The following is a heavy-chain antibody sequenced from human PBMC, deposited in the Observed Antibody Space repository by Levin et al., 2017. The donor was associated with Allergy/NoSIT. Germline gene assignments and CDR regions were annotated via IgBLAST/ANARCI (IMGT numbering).Heavy chain of an antibody. J-gene: IGHJ4*02. CDR2: ISYDGSNK. CDR1: GFTFSSYG. D-gene: IGHD6-19*01. Sequence: GESLKISCAASGFTFSSYGMHWVRQAPGKGLEWVAVISYDGSNKYYADSVKGRFTISRDNSKNTLYLQMNSLRAEDTAVYYCAKYGREQWLYYFDYWGQGTLVTVSS. CDR3: AKYGREQWLYYFDY. V-gene: IGHV3-30*18.